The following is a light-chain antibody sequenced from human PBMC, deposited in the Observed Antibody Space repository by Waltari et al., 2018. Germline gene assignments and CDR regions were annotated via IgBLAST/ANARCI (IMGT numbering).Light chain of an antibody. V-gene: IGLV3-21*03. CDR2: DDT. CDR1: NIGTKS. CDR3: QLWDSGDNRVL. Sequence: SYVLTQPPSVSVAPGKTAKITCGGDNIGTKSVHWDQQKPGQAPVLVVDDDTDRPPGSPERFSGSNSGDTATLTISRVEAADEADYYCQLWDSGDNRVLFAGGTKLTVL. J-gene: IGLJ3*02.